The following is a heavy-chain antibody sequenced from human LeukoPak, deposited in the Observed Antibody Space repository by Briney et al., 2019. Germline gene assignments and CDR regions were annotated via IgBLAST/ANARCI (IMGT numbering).Heavy chain of an antibody. CDR2: ISGDGGTT. CDR1: GFTFDNYA. Sequence: PGGSLRLSCAASGFTFDNYAMYWVRQAPGKGLEWVSLISGDGGTTYYADSVRGRFTISRDNSKNTLYLQMNSLRAEDTAVYYCARDSHADEDDAFDIWGQGTMVTVSS. J-gene: IGHJ3*02. V-gene: IGHV3-43*02. CDR3: ARDSHADEDDAFDI.